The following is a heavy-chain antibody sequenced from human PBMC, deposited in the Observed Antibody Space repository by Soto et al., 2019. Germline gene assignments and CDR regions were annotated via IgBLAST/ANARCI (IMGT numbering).Heavy chain of an antibody. D-gene: IGHD3-22*01. Sequence: QVQLVQSGPEVKKPGASVKVSCQTSGYTFTSYGINWVRQAPGQGPEWMGCIDPLSGDTKYARSVQGRVTLTTATYTGTAYMELMSLRSDDTAIYFCARDGGKYDYDRSGFPYWGQGTLVTVSP. J-gene: IGHJ4*02. V-gene: IGHV1-18*04. CDR3: ARDGGKYDYDRSGFPY. CDR2: IDPLSGDT. CDR1: GYTFTSYG.